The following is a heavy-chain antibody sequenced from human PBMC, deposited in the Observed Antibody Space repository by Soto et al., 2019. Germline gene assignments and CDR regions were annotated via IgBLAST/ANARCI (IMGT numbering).Heavy chain of an antibody. CDR2: INSDGSST. CDR1: GFTFSSYW. CDR3: ATLLIRSRQGNDY. D-gene: IGHD3-16*01. J-gene: IGHJ4*02. V-gene: IGHV3-74*01. Sequence: EGQLVESGGGLVQPGGSLRLSYAASGFTFSSYWMHWVRQAPGKGRVWVSRINSDGSSTSYADSVKGRFTISRDNAKNTLYLQMNSLRAEDTAVYYCATLLIRSRQGNDYWGQGTLVTVSS.